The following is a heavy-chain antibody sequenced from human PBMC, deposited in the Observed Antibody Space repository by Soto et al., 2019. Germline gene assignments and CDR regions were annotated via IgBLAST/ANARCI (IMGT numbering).Heavy chain of an antibody. Sequence: QVQLQESGPGLVKPSETLSLTCTVSGGSISSYYWSWIRQPAGKGLEWIGRIYTSGSTNYNPSLKSRVTMSVDTSKNQCSLKLSSVTAADTAVYYCARDRADYGDYPNFDYWGQGTLVTVSS. D-gene: IGHD4-17*01. V-gene: IGHV4-4*07. CDR2: IYTSGST. J-gene: IGHJ4*02. CDR3: ARDRADYGDYPNFDY. CDR1: GGSISSYY.